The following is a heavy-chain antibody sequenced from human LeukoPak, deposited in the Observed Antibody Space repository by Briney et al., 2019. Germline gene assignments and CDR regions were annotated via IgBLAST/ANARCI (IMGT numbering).Heavy chain of an antibody. D-gene: IGHD5-18*01. Sequence: SQTLSLTCTVSGGSISSGDRYWSWIRQSPGKGLEWIGYIYSTGNTYYNPSLKSRVIISVDTSKNQFSLELISVTAADTAVYYCARDSYSYGYGGFDYWGQGILVTVSS. J-gene: IGHJ4*02. CDR3: ARDSYSYGYGGFDY. CDR2: IYSTGNT. CDR1: GGSISSGDRY. V-gene: IGHV4-30-4*01.